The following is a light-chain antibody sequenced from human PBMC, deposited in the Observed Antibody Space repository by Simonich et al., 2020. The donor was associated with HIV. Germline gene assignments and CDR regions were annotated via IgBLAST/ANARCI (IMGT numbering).Light chain of an antibody. CDR2: AAS. J-gene: IGKJ1*01. Sequence: DIQMTQSPSSLSASVGDRVTITCRASQSISSYLNWYQQKPGKAPKLLIYAASTLQSGVPSRFSGSGSGTDCTLTISSLQPEDFATYYCQEANTFPRTFGQGTKVEIK. V-gene: IGKV1-39*01. CDR3: QEANTFPRT. CDR1: QSISSY.